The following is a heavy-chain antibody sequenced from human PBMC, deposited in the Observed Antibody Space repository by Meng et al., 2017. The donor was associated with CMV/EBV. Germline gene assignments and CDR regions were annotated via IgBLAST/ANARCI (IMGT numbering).Heavy chain of an antibody. Sequence: GGSLRLSCAASGFTFDDYAMHWVRQAPGKGLEWVSLISWDGGSTYYADSVKGRFTISRDNSKNTLYLQMNSLRAEDTAVYYCAKDQGAYDFWSGYYTLDIWGQGTMVTVSS. J-gene: IGHJ3*02. CDR1: GFTFDDYA. CDR2: ISWDGGST. D-gene: IGHD3-3*01. V-gene: IGHV3-43D*03. CDR3: AKDQGAYDFWSGYYTLDI.